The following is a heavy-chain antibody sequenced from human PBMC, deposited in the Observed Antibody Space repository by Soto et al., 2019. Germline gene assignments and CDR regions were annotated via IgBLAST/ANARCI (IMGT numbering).Heavy chain of an antibody. V-gene: IGHV1-3*01. CDR1: GYTFTSYG. Sequence: ASVKVSCKASGYTFTSYGIHWVRQAPGQRLEWMGWINAANGDTKYSPRFQGRVTITRDTSASTAYMELSSLRSEDTAVYYCVRRHVSATGIDWFDPWGQGTLVTVSS. D-gene: IGHD6-13*01. J-gene: IGHJ5*02. CDR3: VRRHVSATGIDWFDP. CDR2: INAANGDT.